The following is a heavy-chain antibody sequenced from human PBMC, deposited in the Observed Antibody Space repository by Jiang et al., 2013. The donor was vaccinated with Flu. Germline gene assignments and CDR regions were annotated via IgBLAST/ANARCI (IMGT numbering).Heavy chain of an antibody. CDR1: GGSISSYY. Sequence: SGSGLVKPSETLSLTCTVSGGSISSYYWSWIRQPPGKGLEWIGYIYYSGSTNYNPSLKSRVTISVDTSKNQFSLKLSSVTAADTAVYYCASALYCSGGSCYPFDYWGQGTLVTVSS. CDR3: ASALYCSGGSCYPFDY. V-gene: IGHV4-59*01. CDR2: IYYSGST. J-gene: IGHJ4*02. D-gene: IGHD2-15*01.